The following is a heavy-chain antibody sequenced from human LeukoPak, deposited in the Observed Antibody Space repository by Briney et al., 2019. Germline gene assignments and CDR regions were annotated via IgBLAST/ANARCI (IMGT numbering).Heavy chain of an antibody. CDR3: ARDKPAVTTSYYYGMDV. CDR1: GYTFTSYG. D-gene: IGHD4-17*01. CDR2: ISAYNGST. J-gene: IGHJ6*04. Sequence: GASVKVSCKASGYTFTSYGISWVRQAPGQGLEWMGWISAYNGSTNYAQKLQGRVTMTTDPSTSTAYMELRSLRSDDTAVYYCARDKPAVTTSYYYGMDVWGKGTTVTVSS. V-gene: IGHV1-18*04.